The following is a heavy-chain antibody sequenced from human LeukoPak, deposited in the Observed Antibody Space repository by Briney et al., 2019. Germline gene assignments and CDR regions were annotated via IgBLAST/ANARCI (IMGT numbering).Heavy chain of an antibody. Sequence: GGSLRLSCAASGFTFSSYGMHWVRQAPGRGLEWVAVISYDGSNKYYADSVKGRFTISRDNSKNTLYPQMNSLRAEDTAVYYCARDGQGWLMSIGYYYFDYWGQGTLVTVSS. CDR1: GFTFSSYG. CDR3: ARDGQGWLMSIGYYYFDY. V-gene: IGHV3-30*03. CDR2: ISYDGSNK. J-gene: IGHJ4*02. D-gene: IGHD2-15*01.